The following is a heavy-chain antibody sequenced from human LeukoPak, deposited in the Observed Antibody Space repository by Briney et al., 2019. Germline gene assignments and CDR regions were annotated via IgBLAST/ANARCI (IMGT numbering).Heavy chain of an antibody. V-gene: IGHV4-39*07. CDR3: ARQDIVVVVAATPMAFDI. J-gene: IGHJ3*02. D-gene: IGHD2-15*01. Sequence: SGTLSLTCTVSGGSISSGSYYWGWIRQPPGNGLEWIGSIYYSGSTYYNPSLKSRVTISVDTSKNQFSLKLSSVTAADTAVYYCARQDIVVVVAATPMAFDIWGQGTMVTVSS. CDR2: IYYSGST. CDR1: GGSISSGSYY.